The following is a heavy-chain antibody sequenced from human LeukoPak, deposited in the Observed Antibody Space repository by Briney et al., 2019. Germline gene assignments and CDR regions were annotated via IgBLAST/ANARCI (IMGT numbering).Heavy chain of an antibody. CDR1: GYTFTGYY. V-gene: IGHV1-2*02. D-gene: IGHD6-13*01. Sequence: ASVKVSCKASGYTFTGYYMHWVRQAPGQGLEWMGWINPNSGGTNYAQKFQGRVTMTRDTSISIAYMELSRLRSDDTAVYYCARLIAAAGRVRDYWGQGTLVTVSS. CDR3: ARLIAAAGRVRDY. CDR2: INPNSGGT. J-gene: IGHJ4*02.